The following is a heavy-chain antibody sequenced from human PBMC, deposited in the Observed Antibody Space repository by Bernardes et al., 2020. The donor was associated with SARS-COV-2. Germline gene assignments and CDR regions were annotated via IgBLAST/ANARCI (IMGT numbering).Heavy chain of an antibody. J-gene: IGHJ4*02. D-gene: IGHD3-3*01. CDR2: ILPVFGTV. V-gene: IGHV1-69*13. CDR1: RGTFSNYA. CDR3: GSSHTPSFHGYWSGPFDY. Sequence: SVKVSCKASRGTFSNYAISWVRQAPGQGLEWVGGILPVFGTVNFAQKFQDRVAFTADESTGTAYLELSNLRSDDAAVYYCGSSHTPSFHGYWSGPFDYWGQGTLVTVSS.